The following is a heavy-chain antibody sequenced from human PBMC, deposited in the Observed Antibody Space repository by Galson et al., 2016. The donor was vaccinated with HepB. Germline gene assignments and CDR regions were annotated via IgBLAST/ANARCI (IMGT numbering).Heavy chain of an antibody. CDR2: ISSTSSYI. D-gene: IGHD3-16*02. V-gene: IGHV3-21*01. CDR1: GFIFSPYT. Sequence: LRLSCAASGFIFSPYTFNWVRQAPGKGLEWLSSISSTSSYIYYADSVEGRFTISRDDAKNSLSLQMNSLRVEDTAVYFCARDGHVWGTYRKGIDSWGQGTLVSVSS. CDR3: ARDGHVWGTYRKGIDS. J-gene: IGHJ4*02.